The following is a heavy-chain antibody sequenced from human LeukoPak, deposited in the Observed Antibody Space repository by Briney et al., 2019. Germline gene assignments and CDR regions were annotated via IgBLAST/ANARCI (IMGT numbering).Heavy chain of an antibody. CDR3: ARQSCSGGSCYFFDY. CDR1: GGSISSSSYY. D-gene: IGHD2-15*01. V-gene: IGHV4-39*01. CDR2: IYYSGST. J-gene: IGHJ4*02. Sequence: SETLSLTCTVSGGSISSSSYYWGWIRQPPGKGLEWIGSIYYSGSTYYNPSLKSRVTISVDTSKNQFSLKLSSVTAADTAVYYCARQSCSGGSCYFFDYWCQGTLVTVSS.